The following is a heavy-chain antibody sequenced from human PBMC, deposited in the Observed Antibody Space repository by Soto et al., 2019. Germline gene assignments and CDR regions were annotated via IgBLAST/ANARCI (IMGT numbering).Heavy chain of an antibody. D-gene: IGHD6-13*01. J-gene: IGHJ6*02. CDR3: ARGEHYSSSWALYYYYGMDV. CDR2: INPNSGGT. Sequence: ASVKVSCKASGYTFTGYYMHWVRQAPGQGLEWMGWINPNSGGTNYAQKFQGWVTMTRDTSISTAYMELSRLRSDDTAVYYCARGEHYSSSWALYYYYGMDVWGQGTTVTVPS. V-gene: IGHV1-2*04. CDR1: GYTFTGYY.